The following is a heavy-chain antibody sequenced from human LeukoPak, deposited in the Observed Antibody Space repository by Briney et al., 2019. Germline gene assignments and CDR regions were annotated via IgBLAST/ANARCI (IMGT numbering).Heavy chain of an antibody. CDR2: ISSSSSTI. D-gene: IGHD4-17*01. J-gene: IGHJ4*02. CDR3: ARRPIYGASSYFDY. CDR1: GFTFSSYS. V-gene: IGHV3-48*01. Sequence: GGSLRLSCAASGFTFSSYSMNWVRQAPGKGLEWVSYISSSSSTIYYADSVKGRFTISRDNAKNSLYLQMNSLRAEDTAVYYCARRPIYGASSYFDYWGQGTLVTVSS.